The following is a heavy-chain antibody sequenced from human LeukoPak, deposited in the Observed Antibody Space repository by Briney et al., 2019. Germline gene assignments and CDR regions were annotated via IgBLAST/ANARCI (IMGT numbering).Heavy chain of an antibody. J-gene: IGHJ4*02. D-gene: IGHD4-17*01. CDR3: AREREGPYGYLDY. Sequence: SETLSLTCTVSGGSISSYYWSWIRQPPGKGLEWIGYIYYSGSTYYNPSLKSRVTISVDTSKNQFSLKLSSVTAADTAVYYCAREREGPYGYLDYWGQGTLVTVSS. CDR2: IYYSGST. V-gene: IGHV4-59*12. CDR1: GGSISSYY.